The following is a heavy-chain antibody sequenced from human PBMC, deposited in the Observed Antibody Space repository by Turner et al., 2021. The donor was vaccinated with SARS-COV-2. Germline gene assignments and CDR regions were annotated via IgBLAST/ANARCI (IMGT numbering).Heavy chain of an antibody. CDR1: GFTVSSNY. CDR3: ASSSAYNNNWYLKH. V-gene: IGHV3-53*04. D-gene: IGHD6-13*01. Sequence: EVQLVESGGGLVQPGGSLRLSCAASGFTVSSNYMRWVRQAPGKGLEWVSVIYSGGSTYYADSVKGRFTISRHNSKNTLYLQMNSLRAEDTAVYYCASSSAYNNNWYLKHWGQGTLVTVSS. CDR2: IYSGGST. J-gene: IGHJ4*02.